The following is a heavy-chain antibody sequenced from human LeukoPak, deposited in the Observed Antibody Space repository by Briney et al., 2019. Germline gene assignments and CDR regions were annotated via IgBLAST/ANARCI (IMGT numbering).Heavy chain of an antibody. D-gene: IGHD3-10*01. J-gene: IGHJ5*02. CDR1: GYTFTSYD. V-gene: IGHV1-8*01. Sequence: ASVKVSCKASGYTFTSYDINWVRQATGQGLEWMGWMNPNSGDTGYPQKFQGRVTMTRDTSITTAYMELSRLTSEDTAVYYSARSGLGRGIPFALGGQGPLVTVSS. CDR3: ARSGLGRGIPFAL. CDR2: MNPNSGDT.